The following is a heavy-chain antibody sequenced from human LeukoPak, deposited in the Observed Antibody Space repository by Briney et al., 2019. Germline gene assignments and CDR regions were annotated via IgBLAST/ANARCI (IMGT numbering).Heavy chain of an antibody. J-gene: IGHJ3*02. Sequence: PGGSLRLSCAASGFTFSSYAMSWVRQAPGKGLEWVSAISGSGGSTYYADSVKGRFTISRDNSKNTLYLQMNSLRAEDTAVYYCAKDRYDSSGFIPSHAFDIWGQGTMVTVSS. CDR1: GFTFSSYA. CDR3: AKDRYDSSGFIPSHAFDI. D-gene: IGHD3-22*01. CDR2: ISGSGGST. V-gene: IGHV3-23*01.